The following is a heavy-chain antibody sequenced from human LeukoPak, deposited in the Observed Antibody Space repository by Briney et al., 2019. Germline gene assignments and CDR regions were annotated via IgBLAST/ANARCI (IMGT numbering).Heavy chain of an antibody. D-gene: IGHD4-11*01. Sequence: SQTLSLTCAVSGGSISSGGYSWSWIRQPAGKGLEWIGRIYTSGSTNYNPSLKSRVTISVDTSKNQFSLKLSSVTAADTAVYYCARCRSDYRTVDPWGQGTLVSVSS. V-gene: IGHV4-61*02. CDR1: GGSISSGGYS. CDR3: ARCRSDYRTVDP. CDR2: IYTSGST. J-gene: IGHJ5*02.